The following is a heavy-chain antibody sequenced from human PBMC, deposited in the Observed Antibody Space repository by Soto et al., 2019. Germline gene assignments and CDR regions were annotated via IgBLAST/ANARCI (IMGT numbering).Heavy chain of an antibody. J-gene: IGHJ6*02. CDR3: ARYLGKSNGRSGDV. D-gene: IGHD6-25*01. CDR1: GYTFTSYD. CDR2: MNPNSGNT. Sequence: QVQLVQSGAEVKKPGASVKVSCKASGYTFTSYDINWERQATGQGLEWMGWMNPNSGNTGYAQKFQGRVTMTRNTSISTAYLELSSLRSEDTAVYFCARYLGKSNGRSGDVWGQGTTVTVSS. V-gene: IGHV1-8*01.